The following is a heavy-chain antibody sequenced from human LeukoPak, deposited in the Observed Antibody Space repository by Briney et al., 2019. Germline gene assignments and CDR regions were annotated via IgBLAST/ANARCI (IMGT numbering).Heavy chain of an antibody. CDR1: GFTFRSNA. J-gene: IGHJ4*02. CDR2: ISGDGDGT. CDR3: AKRGNYYEFDY. V-gene: IGHV3-23*01. D-gene: IGHD3-22*01. Sequence: GSLRLSCAASGFTFRSNAMSWVRQAPGRGLEWVSIISGDGDGTYYADSVEGRFTISRDNSKNTLYLQMNSLRAEDTAVYYCAKRGNYYEFDYWGQGTLVTVSS.